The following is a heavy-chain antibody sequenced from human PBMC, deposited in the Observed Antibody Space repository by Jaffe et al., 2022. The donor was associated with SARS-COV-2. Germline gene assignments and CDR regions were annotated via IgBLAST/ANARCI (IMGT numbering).Heavy chain of an antibody. CDR1: GFTFSSYA. CDR2: ISGSGGST. CDR3: AKGGDDYGSGSYYNAARLYYYYGMDV. V-gene: IGHV3-23*01. D-gene: IGHD3-10*01. J-gene: IGHJ6*02. Sequence: EVQLLESGGGLVQPGGSLRLSCAASGFTFSSYAMSWVRQAPGKGLEWVSAISGSGGSTYYADSVKGRFTISRDNSKNTLYLQMNSLRAEDTAVYYCAKGGDDYGSGSYYNAARLYYYYGMDVWGQGTTVTVSS.